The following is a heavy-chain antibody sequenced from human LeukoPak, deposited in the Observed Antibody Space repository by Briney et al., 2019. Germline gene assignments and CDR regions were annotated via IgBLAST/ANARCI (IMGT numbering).Heavy chain of an antibody. J-gene: IGHJ5*02. D-gene: IGHD2-2*01. Sequence: GESLKISCKGSGYSFTSYWIGWVSQMPGKGLEWMGIIYPGDSDTRYSPSFQGQVTISADKSISTAYLQWSSLKASDTAMYYCARRYCSSTSCYAWFDPWGQGTLVTVSS. CDR1: GYSFTSYW. V-gene: IGHV5-51*01. CDR2: IYPGDSDT. CDR3: ARRYCSSTSCYAWFDP.